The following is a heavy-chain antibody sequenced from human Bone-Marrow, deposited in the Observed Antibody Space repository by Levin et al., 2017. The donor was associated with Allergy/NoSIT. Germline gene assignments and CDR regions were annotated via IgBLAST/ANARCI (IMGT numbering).Heavy chain of an antibody. Sequence: LSLTCAASGFTFSTYGLHWVRQAPGKGLEWVAVIWYDGSNKYYADSVKGRFTISRDNSKNTLYLQMNSLRAEDTAVYYCARVPHSSGWDYFDYWGQGTLVTVSS. CDR2: IWYDGSNK. D-gene: IGHD6-19*01. CDR3: ARVPHSSGWDYFDY. V-gene: IGHV3-33*01. J-gene: IGHJ4*02. CDR1: GFTFSTYG.